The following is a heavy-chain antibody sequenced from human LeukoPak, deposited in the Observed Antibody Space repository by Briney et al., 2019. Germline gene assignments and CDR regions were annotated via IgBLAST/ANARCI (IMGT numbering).Heavy chain of an antibody. CDR3: VDTAMDH. D-gene: IGHD5-18*01. CDR2: INPNSGGT. V-gene: IGHV1-2*02. J-gene: IGHJ4*02. Sequence: ASVTVSCKASGYTFTGYYMHWVRQAPGQGLEWMGWINPNSGGTNYAQTFQGRVTMTRDTSISTAYMELSRLRSDDTAVYYCVDTAMDHWGQGTLVTVSS. CDR1: GYTFTGYY.